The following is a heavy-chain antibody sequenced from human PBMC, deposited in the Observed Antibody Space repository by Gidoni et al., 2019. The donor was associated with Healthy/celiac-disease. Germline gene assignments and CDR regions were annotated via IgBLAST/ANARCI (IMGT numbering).Heavy chain of an antibody. D-gene: IGHD3-22*01. CDR2: INHSGST. J-gene: IGHJ6*02. Sequence: QVQLQQWGAGLLKPSETLSLTCAVYGGSFSGYYWSWIRQPPGKGLEWIGEINHSGSTNYNPSLKSRVTISVDTSKNQFSLKLSSVTAADTAVYYCARGPRYYYDSSGYYYVYYYYGMDVWGQGTTVTVSS. CDR1: GGSFSGYY. CDR3: ARGPRYYYDSSGYYYVYYYYGMDV. V-gene: IGHV4-34*01.